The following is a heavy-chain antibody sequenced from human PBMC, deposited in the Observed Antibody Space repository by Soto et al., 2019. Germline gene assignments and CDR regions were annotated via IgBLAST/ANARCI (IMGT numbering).Heavy chain of an antibody. Sequence: SQTLSLTCAISGDSVSRNNAAWNWIRQSPSRGLEWLGRTYYRSKWYNDYAVSVKSLITINPDTSKNQFSLQLNSVTPEDTAVYYCARGVAAPTWGNDYGMDVWGEGTTVTVSS. CDR2: TYYRSKWYN. J-gene: IGHJ6*04. CDR1: GDSVSRNNAA. CDR3: ARGVAAPTWGNDYGMDV. D-gene: IGHD6-19*01. V-gene: IGHV6-1*01.